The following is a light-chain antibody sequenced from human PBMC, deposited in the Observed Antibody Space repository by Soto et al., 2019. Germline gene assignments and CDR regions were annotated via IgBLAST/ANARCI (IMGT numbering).Light chain of an antibody. J-gene: IGLJ3*02. CDR2: DVS. CDR1: SSDVGGYNY. CDR3: SSYTSSSTRV. V-gene: IGLV2-14*01. Sequence: QSALTQPASVSGSPGQSITISCTGTSSDVGGYNYVSWYQQHSGKAPKLMIYDVSNRPSGVSNRFSGSKSGNTASLTISGLQAEDEADYYCSSYTSSSTRVFGGGTKVTVL.